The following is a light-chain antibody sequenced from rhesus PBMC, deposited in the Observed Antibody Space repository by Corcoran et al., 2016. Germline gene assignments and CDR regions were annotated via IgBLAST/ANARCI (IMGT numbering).Light chain of an antibody. Sequence: QPALTQPRSVSGSPGQWVPFSCTGTSSDIGGYNYVSWYQQHPGTAPKLMIYEVSKRPSGVSVPVSGSKSGNTASLAFSGLQAEDEADYYCCSYAGSYTYIFGAGTRLTVL. J-gene: IGLJ1*01. CDR1: SSDIGGYNY. V-gene: IGLV2-32*01. CDR3: CSYAGSYTYI. CDR2: EVS.